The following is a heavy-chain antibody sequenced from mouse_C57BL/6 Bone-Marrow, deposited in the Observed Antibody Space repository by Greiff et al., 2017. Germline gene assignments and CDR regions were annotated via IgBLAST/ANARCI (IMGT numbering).Heavy chain of an antibody. CDR3: ARCSNYGFAY. CDR2: IYPRSGNT. Sequence: VQLKESGAELARPGASVKLSCKASGYTFTSYGISWVKQRTGQGLEWIGEIYPRSGNTYYNEKFKGKATLTADKSSRTAYMELRSLTSEDSAVYFWARCSNYGFAYWGQGTLVTVAA. V-gene: IGHV1-81*01. CDR1: GYTFTSYG. D-gene: IGHD2-5*01. J-gene: IGHJ3*01.